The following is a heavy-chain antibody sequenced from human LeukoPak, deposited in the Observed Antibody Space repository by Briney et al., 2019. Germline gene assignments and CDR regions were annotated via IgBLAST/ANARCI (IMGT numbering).Heavy chain of an antibody. J-gene: IGHJ4*02. Sequence: GGSLRLSCAASGFTFSSYSMNWVRQAPGKGLEWVSYISSSSSTIHYADSVKGRFTISRDNAKNSLYLQMNSLRAEDTAVYYCAKDRVVVVPAAKALDYWGQGTLVTVSS. V-gene: IGHV3-48*01. D-gene: IGHD2-2*01. CDR3: AKDRVVVVPAAKALDY. CDR2: ISSSSSTI. CDR1: GFTFSSYS.